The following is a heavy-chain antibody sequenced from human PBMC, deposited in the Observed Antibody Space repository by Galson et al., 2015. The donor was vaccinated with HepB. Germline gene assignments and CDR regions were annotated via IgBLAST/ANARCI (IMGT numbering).Heavy chain of an antibody. J-gene: IGHJ4*02. D-gene: IGHD3-10*01. Sequence: SLRLSCAASGFSFSNYAMSWVRQAPGKGLEWVSGIRRSGDVTYYADSMKGRFTISRDNSKNTLYLQMNSLKAEDTAVYYCATSNHYGSGSYWFFDYWGRGTLVTVSS. CDR3: ATSNHYGSGSYWFFDY. CDR1: GFSFSNYA. CDR2: IRRSGDVT. V-gene: IGHV3-23*01.